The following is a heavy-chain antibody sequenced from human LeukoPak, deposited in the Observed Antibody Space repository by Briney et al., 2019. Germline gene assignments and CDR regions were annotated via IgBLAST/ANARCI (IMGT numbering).Heavy chain of an antibody. CDR1: VFTVSSNY. V-gene: IGHV3-23*01. J-gene: IGHJ6*03. D-gene: IGHD3-3*01. CDR3: AKDLHKTASFGVVITRNYYYYMDV. Sequence: GGSLRLACAASVFTVSSNYMGWVRQAPEKGLEWVSSIRDSGGRTYYADSVKGRCTISRDNSKNTLYLQMNSLRAEDTAVYYCAKDLHKTASFGVVITRNYYYYMDVWGKGTTVTVSS. CDR2: IRDSGGRT.